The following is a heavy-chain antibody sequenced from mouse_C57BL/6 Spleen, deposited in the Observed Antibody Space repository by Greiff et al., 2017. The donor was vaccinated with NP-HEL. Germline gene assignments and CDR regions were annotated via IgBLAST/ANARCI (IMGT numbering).Heavy chain of an antibody. V-gene: IGHV5-9*01. CDR2: ISGGGGNT. Sequence: EVMLVESGGGLVKPGGSLKLSCAASGFTFSSYTMSWVRQTPEKRLEWVATISGGGGNTYYPDSVKGRFTISRDNAKNTLYLQMSSLRSEDTALYYCARQSRGYFDVWGTGTTVTVSS. CDR3: ARQSRGYFDV. CDR1: GFTFSSYT. J-gene: IGHJ1*03.